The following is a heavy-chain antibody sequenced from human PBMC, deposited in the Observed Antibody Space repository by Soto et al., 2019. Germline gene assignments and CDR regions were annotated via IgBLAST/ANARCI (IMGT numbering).Heavy chain of an antibody. Sequence: PGGSLRLACAASGFTFISYSMNWVRQAPGKGLEWVSSISSSSSYIYYADSVKGRFTISRDNAKNSLYLQMNSLRAEDTAVYYCARDHWRDSSGWYTQNWFEPWGQGTLVTVSS. J-gene: IGHJ5*02. CDR2: ISSSSSYI. CDR1: GFTFISYS. D-gene: IGHD6-19*01. V-gene: IGHV3-21*01. CDR3: ARDHWRDSSGWYTQNWFEP.